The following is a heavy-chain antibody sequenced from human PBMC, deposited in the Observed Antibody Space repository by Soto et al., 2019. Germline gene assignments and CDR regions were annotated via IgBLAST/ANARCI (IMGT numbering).Heavy chain of an antibody. Sequence: SETLSLTCAVSGYSISSGYYWGWIRQPPGKGLEWIGSIYHSGSTYYNPSLKSRVTISVDTSKNQFSLKLSSVTAADTAIYYCARGTDSGSYSYYFDYWGQGTLVTVSS. CDR1: GYSISSGYY. CDR2: IYHSGST. J-gene: IGHJ4*02. D-gene: IGHD1-26*01. CDR3: ARGTDSGSYSYYFDY. V-gene: IGHV4-38-2*01.